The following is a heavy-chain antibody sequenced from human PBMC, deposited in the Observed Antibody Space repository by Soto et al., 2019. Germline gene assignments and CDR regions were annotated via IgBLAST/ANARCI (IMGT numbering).Heavy chain of an antibody. V-gene: IGHV3-23*01. CDR3: AKSLSASPNYFFDY. CDR2: ISGSGGLT. J-gene: IGHJ4*02. CDR1: GFPFSSYA. Sequence: EMQLLVSGGGLVQPGGSLRLSCAASGFPFSSYAMSWVRQAPGKGLEWVSGISGSGGLTYYADSVKGRFTISRDNSKYTLYLKMNSLIADDTAVYYCAKSLSASPNYFFDYWGQGTLVSVSS.